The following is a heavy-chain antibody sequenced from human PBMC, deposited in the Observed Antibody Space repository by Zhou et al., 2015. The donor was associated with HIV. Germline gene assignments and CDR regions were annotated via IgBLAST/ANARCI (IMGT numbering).Heavy chain of an antibody. CDR3: ARGVAIQGGYCSGGSCYKLNY. D-gene: IGHD2-15*01. Sequence: QVQLVQSGAEVKKPGSSVKVSCKASGGTFSSYAISWVRQAPGQGLEWMGGIIPIFGTANYAQKFQGRVTITADESTSTAYMELSSLRSEDTAVYYCARGVAIQGGYCSGGSCYKLNYWGQGTLGHRLL. CDR2: IIPIFGTA. CDR1: GGTFSSYA. V-gene: IGHV1-69*12. J-gene: IGHJ4*02.